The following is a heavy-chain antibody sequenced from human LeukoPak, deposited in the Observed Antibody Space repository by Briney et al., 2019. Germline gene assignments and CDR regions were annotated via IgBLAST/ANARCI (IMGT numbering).Heavy chain of an antibody. D-gene: IGHD3-22*01. J-gene: IGHJ4*02. V-gene: IGHV3-23*01. CDR1: GFTFDDYA. CDR3: AKRFRGDSSGYCVFDY. Sequence: GGSLRLSCAASGFTFDDYAMHWVRQAPGKGLEWVSGISGGGGSTYYADSVKGRFTISRDNSKNTLYLQMNSLRAEDTAVYYCAKRFRGDSSGYCVFDYWGQGTLVTVSS. CDR2: ISGGGGST.